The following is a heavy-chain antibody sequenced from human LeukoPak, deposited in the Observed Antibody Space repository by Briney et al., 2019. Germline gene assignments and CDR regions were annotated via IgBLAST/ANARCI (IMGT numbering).Heavy chain of an antibody. D-gene: IGHD5-18*01. Sequence: QTGGSLRLSCAASGFTFSSYSMNWVRQAPGKGLEWVSYISSSSSTIYYADSVKGRFTISRDNAKNSLYLQMNSLGAEDTAVYYCARHLSGITGYTYGRGIDYWGQGTLLTVSS. CDR2: ISSSSSTI. V-gene: IGHV3-48*01. CDR3: ARHLSGITGYTYGRGIDY. CDR1: GFTFSSYS. J-gene: IGHJ4*02.